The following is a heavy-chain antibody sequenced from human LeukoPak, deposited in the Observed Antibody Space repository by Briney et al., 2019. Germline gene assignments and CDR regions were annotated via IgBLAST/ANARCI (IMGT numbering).Heavy chain of an antibody. J-gene: IGHJ4*02. Sequence: SETLSLTCTVSGGSISSGDYYWSWIRQPPGKGLEWIGYIYYSGSTYYNPSLKSRVTISVDTSKNQFSLKLSSVTAADTAVYYCARVRILTGWSIDCWGQGTLVTVSS. CDR3: ARVRILTGWSIDC. V-gene: IGHV4-30-4*01. CDR2: IYYSGST. CDR1: GGSISSGDYY. D-gene: IGHD3-9*01.